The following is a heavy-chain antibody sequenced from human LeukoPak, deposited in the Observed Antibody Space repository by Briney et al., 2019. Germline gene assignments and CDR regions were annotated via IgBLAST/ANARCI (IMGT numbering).Heavy chain of an antibody. J-gene: IGHJ4*02. D-gene: IGHD5/OR15-5a*01. V-gene: IGHV4-59*01. CDR1: GGSISPFY. CDR2: IYYSGST. CDR3: TRAPGMSTHLDY. Sequence: PSETLSLTCTVSGGSISPFYWNWIRQPPGKGLEWIGYIYYSGSTNYSPSLKSRVTISVDTSKNQFSLKLSSVTAADTAVYYCTRAPGMSTHLDYWGQGTLVTVSS.